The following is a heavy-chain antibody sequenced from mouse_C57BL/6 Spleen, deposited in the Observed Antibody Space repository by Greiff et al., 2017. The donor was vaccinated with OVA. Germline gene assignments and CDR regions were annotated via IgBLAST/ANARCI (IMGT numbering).Heavy chain of an antibody. CDR1: GYTFTSYW. CDR3: ARPITTVVATDFDY. J-gene: IGHJ2*01. D-gene: IGHD1-1*01. CDR2: IYPGSGST. Sequence: QVQLQQPGAELVKPGASVKMSCKASGYTFTSYWITWVKQRPGQGLEWIGDIYPGSGSTNYNEKFKSKATLTVDTSSSTAYMQLSSLTSEDSAVYYCARPITTVVATDFDYWGQGTTLTVSS. V-gene: IGHV1-55*01.